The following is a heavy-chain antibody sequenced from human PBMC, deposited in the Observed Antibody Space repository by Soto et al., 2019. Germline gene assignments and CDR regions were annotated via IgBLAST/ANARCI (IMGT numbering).Heavy chain of an antibody. V-gene: IGHV4-39*01. D-gene: IGHD3-22*01. CDR1: GGSISSSSYY. J-gene: IGHJ4*02. Sequence: SETLSLTCTVSGGSISSSSYYWGWIRQPPGKGLEWIGSIYYTGSTYYNPSLKSRVTISVDTSKNQFSLKLSSVTSADTAVYYCARQRRYYYDSSGYPDYWGQGTLVTVSS. CDR3: ARQRRYYYDSSGYPDY. CDR2: IYYTGST.